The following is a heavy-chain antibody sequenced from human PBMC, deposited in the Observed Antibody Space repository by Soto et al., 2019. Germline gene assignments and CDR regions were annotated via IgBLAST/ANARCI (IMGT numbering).Heavy chain of an antibody. Sequence: ASVKVSCKASGGTFSSYAISWVRQAPGQGLEWMGGIIPISGTANYAQKFQGWVTMTRDTSISTAYMELSRLRSDDTAVYYCARDRYCSGGSCYSYGMDVWGQGTTLTVSS. J-gene: IGHJ6*02. D-gene: IGHD2-15*01. V-gene: IGHV1-69*05. CDR2: IIPISGTA. CDR3: ARDRYCSGGSCYSYGMDV. CDR1: GGTFSSYA.